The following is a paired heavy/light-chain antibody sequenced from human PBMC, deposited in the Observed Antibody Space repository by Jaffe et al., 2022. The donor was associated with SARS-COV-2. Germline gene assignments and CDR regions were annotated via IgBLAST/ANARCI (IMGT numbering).Heavy chain of an antibody. V-gene: IGHV7-4-1*02. CDR3: ARVGIAARKSHYYGMDV. D-gene: IGHD6-6*01. CDR1: GYTFTSYA. CDR2: INTNTGNP. J-gene: IGHJ6*02. Sequence: QVQLVQSGSELKKPGASVKVSCKASGYTFTSYAMNWVRQAPGQGLEWMGWINTNTGNPTYAQGFTGRFVFSLDTSVSTAYLQISSLKAEDTAVYYCARVGIAARKSHYYGMDVWGQGTTVTVSS.
Light chain of an antibody. V-gene: IGLV3-19*01. J-gene: IGLJ3*02. CDR3: NSRDSSGNQV. CDR1: SLRSYY. Sequence: SSELTQDPAVSVALGQTVRITCQGDSLRSYYASWYQQKPGQAPVLVIYGKNNRPSGIPDRFSGSSSGNTASLTITGAQAEDEADYYCNSRDSSGNQVFGGGTKLTVL. CDR2: GKN.